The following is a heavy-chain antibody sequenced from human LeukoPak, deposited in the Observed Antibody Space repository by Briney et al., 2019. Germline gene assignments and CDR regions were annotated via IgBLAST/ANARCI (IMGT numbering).Heavy chain of an antibody. CDR3: ATSIAARQDYYYYMDV. CDR2: INPNSGGT. Sequence: ASVKVSCKASGYTFTGYYMHWVRQAPGQGLEWMGWINPNSGGTNYAQKFQGRVTMTRDTSISTAYMELSSLRSEDTAVYYCATSIAARQDYYYYMDVWGKGTTVTVSS. D-gene: IGHD6-6*01. V-gene: IGHV1-2*02. CDR1: GYTFTGYY. J-gene: IGHJ6*03.